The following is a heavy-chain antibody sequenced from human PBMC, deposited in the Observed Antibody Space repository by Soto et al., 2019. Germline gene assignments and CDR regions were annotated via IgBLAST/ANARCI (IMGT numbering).Heavy chain of an antibody. D-gene: IGHD5-18*01. V-gene: IGHV4-30-4*01. CDR3: AREIRGYSYGYDYYYGMDV. Sequence: PSETLSLTCTVSGGSISSGDYYWSWIRQPPGKGLEWIGYIYYSGSTYYNPSLKSRVTISVDTSKNQFSLKLSSVTAADTAVYYCAREIRGYSYGYDYYYGMDVWGQGTTVTVS. CDR1: GGSISSGDYY. J-gene: IGHJ6*02. CDR2: IYYSGST.